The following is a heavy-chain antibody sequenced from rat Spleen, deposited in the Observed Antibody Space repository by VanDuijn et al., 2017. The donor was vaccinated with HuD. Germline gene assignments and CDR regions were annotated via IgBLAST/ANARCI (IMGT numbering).Heavy chain of an antibody. Sequence: QVQLKESGPGLVQPSQTLSLTCTVSGFSLTSNSVHWVRQPPGKGLEWMGGIWGDGSTDYNSALKSRLSISRDTSKSQVFLKMNSLQTEDTAMFFCATAYHSSDAHYFDYWGQGVMVTVSS. CDR3: ATAYHSSDAHYFDY. V-gene: IGHV2-1*01. CDR2: IWGDGST. J-gene: IGHJ2*01. D-gene: IGHD1-1*01. CDR1: GFSLTSNS.